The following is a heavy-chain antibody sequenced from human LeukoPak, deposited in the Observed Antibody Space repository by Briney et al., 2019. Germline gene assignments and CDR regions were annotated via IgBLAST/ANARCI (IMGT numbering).Heavy chain of an antibody. CDR1: GFTFTNYN. J-gene: IGHJ4*02. D-gene: IGHD6-19*01. CDR2: ITSTSSYI. V-gene: IGHV3-21*01. CDR3: ARDSAVAVAGNDY. Sequence: GGSLRLSCAASGFTFTNYNMIWVRQAPGKGLEWISSITSTSSYIYYADSVKDRFTISRDNAKNSLYLQMNSLRAEDTAVYYCARDSAVAVAGNDYWGQGTLVTVSS.